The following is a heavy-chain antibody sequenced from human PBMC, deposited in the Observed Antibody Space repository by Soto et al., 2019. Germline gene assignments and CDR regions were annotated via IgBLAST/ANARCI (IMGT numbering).Heavy chain of an antibody. V-gene: IGHV3-48*01. CDR3: AREYAGIAARRAHYMDV. CDR1: GFTFSSYS. Sequence: GGSLRLSCAASGFTFSSYSMNWVRQAPGKGLEWVSYISSSSSTIYYADSVKGRFTISRDNAKNSLYLQMNSLRAEDTAVYYCAREYAGIAARRAHYMDVWGKGTTVTVSS. D-gene: IGHD6-6*01. CDR2: ISSSSSTI. J-gene: IGHJ6*03.